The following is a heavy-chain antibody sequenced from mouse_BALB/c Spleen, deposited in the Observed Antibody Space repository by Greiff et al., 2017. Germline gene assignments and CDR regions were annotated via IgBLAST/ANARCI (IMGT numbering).Heavy chain of an antibody. CDR2: ISYDGSN. Sequence: ESGPGLVKPSQSLSLTCSVTGYSITSGYYWNWIRQFPGNKLEWMGYISYDGSNNYNPSLKNRISITRDTSKNQFFLKLNSVTTEDTATYYCARGGANWDYWGQGTTLTVSS. CDR1: GYSITSGYY. V-gene: IGHV3-6*02. D-gene: IGHD4-1*01. J-gene: IGHJ2*01. CDR3: ARGGANWDY.